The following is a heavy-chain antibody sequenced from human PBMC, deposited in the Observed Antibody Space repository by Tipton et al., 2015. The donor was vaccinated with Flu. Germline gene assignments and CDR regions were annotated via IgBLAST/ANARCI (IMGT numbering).Heavy chain of an antibody. CDR3: ARDLNFGRDGYHWGADY. Sequence: SLRLSCAASGFTFSTYGMHWVRQAPGKGLEWVAITCFDESCKYYVDSVKGRFTISRDNSKNMLYLEMNSLRAEDTALYYCARDLNFGRDGYHWGADYWGQGTLVTVSS. CDR2: TCFDESCK. J-gene: IGHJ4*02. D-gene: IGHD5-24*01. V-gene: IGHV3-33*01. CDR1: GFTFSTYG.